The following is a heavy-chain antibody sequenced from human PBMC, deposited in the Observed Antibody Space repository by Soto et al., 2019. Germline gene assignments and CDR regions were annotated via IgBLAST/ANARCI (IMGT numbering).Heavy chain of an antibody. D-gene: IGHD2-2*03. J-gene: IGHJ4*02. CDR3: ARGGLFGYCCSNTRHNSFDH. CDR2: IYQSGST. CDR1: GASINSGGYS. V-gene: IGHV4-30-2*01. Sequence: PSETLSLTCDVSGASINSGGYSWSWIRQPPGKGLEWVGYIYQSGSTYYNPSLRSRLTISIDRSKNQFSLKLTSVTAADTAVYYCARGGLFGYCCSNTRHNSFDHWGQGTLVIVSS.